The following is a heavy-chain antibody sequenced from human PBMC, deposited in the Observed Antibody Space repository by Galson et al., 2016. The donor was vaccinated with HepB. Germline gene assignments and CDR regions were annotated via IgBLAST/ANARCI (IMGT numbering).Heavy chain of an antibody. Sequence: SLRLSCAASGFTFSSYWMTWVRQAPGKGLEWVSYITRSGGTTLYADSVKGRFTISRDNAKNSLYLQMNSLRDEDTAVYYCARDVRGSEDYWGQGTLVTVSS. V-gene: IGHV3-48*02. CDR2: ITRSGGTT. J-gene: IGHJ4*02. D-gene: IGHD1-26*01. CDR3: ARDVRGSEDY. CDR1: GFTFSSYW.